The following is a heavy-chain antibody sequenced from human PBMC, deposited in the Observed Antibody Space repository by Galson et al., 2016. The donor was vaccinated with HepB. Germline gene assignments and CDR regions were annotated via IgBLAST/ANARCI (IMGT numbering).Heavy chain of an antibody. Sequence: SVKVSCKASGYTFISYSINWVRQAPGQGLEWMGWISPYNGNTNYAQKFQGRVTMTTDTSTSTAYMEVRSLRSDDAAVYYCARDEQCWGSYRYFGYWGQGTLVTVSS. V-gene: IGHV1-18*01. CDR1: GYTFISYS. J-gene: IGHJ4*02. CDR2: ISPYNGNT. CDR3: ARDEQCWGSYRYFGY. D-gene: IGHD3-16*02.